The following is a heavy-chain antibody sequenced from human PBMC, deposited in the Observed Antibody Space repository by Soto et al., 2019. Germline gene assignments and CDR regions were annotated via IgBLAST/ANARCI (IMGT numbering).Heavy chain of an antibody. CDR1: GFTFSSYS. V-gene: IGHV3-48*01. CDR2: ISSSSSTI. Sequence: EVQLVESGGGLVQPGGSLRLSCAASGFTFSSYSINWVRQAPGKGLEWVSYISSSSSTIYYADSVKGRFTISRDNAKNSLYLQMNSLRAEDTAVYYCARDPLWFGELLLDYWGQGTLVTVSS. J-gene: IGHJ4*02. CDR3: ARDPLWFGELLLDY. D-gene: IGHD3-10*01.